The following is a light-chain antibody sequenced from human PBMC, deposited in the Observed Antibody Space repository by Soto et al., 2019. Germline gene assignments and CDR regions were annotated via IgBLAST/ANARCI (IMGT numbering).Light chain of an antibody. CDR2: GVS. CDR1: QSVNNY. V-gene: IGKV3-15*01. Sequence: EIVMTQSPTNLSVSPGERATLSCSASQSVNNYLAWYQQKPGQATRLLIYGVSTSASGIPARFSGSGSGTDFTLTISSLQSEDFAVYYCQQYNNWPLTFGGGTKVEIK. CDR3: QQYNNWPLT. J-gene: IGKJ4*01.